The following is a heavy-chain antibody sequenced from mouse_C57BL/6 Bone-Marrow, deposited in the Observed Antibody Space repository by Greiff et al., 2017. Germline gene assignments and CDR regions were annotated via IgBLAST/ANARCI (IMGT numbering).Heavy chain of an antibody. D-gene: IGHD4-1*01. CDR2: IYPRSGNT. Sequence: VKVVESGAELARPGASVKLSCKASGYTFTSYGISWVKQRTGQGLEWIGEIYPRSGNTYYNEKFKGKATLTADKSSSTAYMELRSLTSEDSAVYFCAKDAGKGFAYWGQGTLVTVSA. J-gene: IGHJ3*01. CDR1: GYTFTSYG. V-gene: IGHV1-81*01. CDR3: AKDAGKGFAY.